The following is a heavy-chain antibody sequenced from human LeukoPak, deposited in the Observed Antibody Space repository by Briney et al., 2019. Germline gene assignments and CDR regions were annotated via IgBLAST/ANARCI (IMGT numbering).Heavy chain of an antibody. V-gene: IGHV3-23*01. CDR2: ISGSGGST. D-gene: IGHD5-18*01. Sequence: GGSLRLSCAASGFTFSSYAMSWVRQAPGKGLEWVSAISGSGGSTYYADSVKGRFTISRDNSKNTLYLQMNSLRAEDTAVYYCAKKGYSYGSQYYYYYMDVWGKGTTVTISS. J-gene: IGHJ6*03. CDR1: GFTFSSYA. CDR3: AKKGYSYGSQYYYYYMDV.